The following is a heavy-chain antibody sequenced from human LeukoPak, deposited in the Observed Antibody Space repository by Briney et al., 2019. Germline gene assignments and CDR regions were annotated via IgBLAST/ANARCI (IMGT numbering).Heavy chain of an antibody. CDR2: IIPIFGTA. Sequence: GASVKVSCKASRGTFSSYAINWVRQAPGQGLEWMGGIIPIFGTANYAQKFQGRVTITADKSASTAYMELSSLRSEDTAVYYCARAPTMVRGVRAFDIWGQGTMVTVSS. D-gene: IGHD3-10*01. J-gene: IGHJ3*02. CDR1: RGTFSSYA. V-gene: IGHV1-69*06. CDR3: ARAPTMVRGVRAFDI.